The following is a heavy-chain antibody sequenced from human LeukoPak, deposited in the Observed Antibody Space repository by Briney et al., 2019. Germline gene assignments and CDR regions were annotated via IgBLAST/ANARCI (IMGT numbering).Heavy chain of an antibody. D-gene: IGHD5-18*01. CDR3: ARVRDTAMAEAPLDY. J-gene: IGHJ4*02. Sequence: PSETLSLTCTVSGGSISSYYWSWIRQPPGKGLEWIGYIYYSGSTNYNPSLKSRVTISVDTSKNQFSLKLSSVTAADTAVYYCARVRDTAMAEAPLDYWGQGTLVTVSS. CDR1: GGSISSYY. V-gene: IGHV4-59*01. CDR2: IYYSGST.